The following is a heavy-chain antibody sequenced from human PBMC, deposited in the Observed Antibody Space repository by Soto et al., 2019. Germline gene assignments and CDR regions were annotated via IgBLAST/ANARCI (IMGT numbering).Heavy chain of an antibody. CDR2: INHSGST. CDR1: GGSFSGYY. CDR3: ASRRAAAGWGWFDP. D-gene: IGHD6-13*01. Sequence: SETLSLTCAVYGGSFSGYYWSWIRQPPGKGLEWIGEINHSGSTNYNPSLKSRVTISVDTSKNQFSLKLSSVTAADTAVYYCASRRAAAGWGWFDPWGQGTLVTVSS. J-gene: IGHJ5*02. V-gene: IGHV4-34*01.